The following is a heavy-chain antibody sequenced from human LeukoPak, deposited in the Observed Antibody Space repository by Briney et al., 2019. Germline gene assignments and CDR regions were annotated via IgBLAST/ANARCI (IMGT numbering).Heavy chain of an antibody. Sequence: SETLSLTCAVHGGSFSGYYWSWIRQPPGKGLEWIGEINHSGSTNYNPSLKSRVTISVDTSKNQFSLKLSSVTAADTAVYYCARVKGRPGWRITMIVVAGHEAFDIWGQGTMVTVSS. J-gene: IGHJ3*02. CDR3: ARVKGRPGWRITMIVVAGHEAFDI. CDR2: INHSGST. V-gene: IGHV4-34*01. D-gene: IGHD3-22*01. CDR1: GGSFSGYY.